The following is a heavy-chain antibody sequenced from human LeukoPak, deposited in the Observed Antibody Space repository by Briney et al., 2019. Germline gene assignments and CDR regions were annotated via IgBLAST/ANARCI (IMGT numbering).Heavy chain of an antibody. CDR3: ARQGDSSSWPRRGYFDY. V-gene: IGHV1-46*01. Sequence: ASVKVSCKAAGYTFTSYYIHWVRQAPGQGLEWMEIINPSDGTTSYAQKFQGRVTMTRDTSTCTVYMELSSLRSEDTAVYYCARQGDSSSWPRRGYFDYWGQGTLVTVSS. CDR1: GYTFTSYY. J-gene: IGHJ4*02. D-gene: IGHD6-13*01. CDR2: INPSDGTT.